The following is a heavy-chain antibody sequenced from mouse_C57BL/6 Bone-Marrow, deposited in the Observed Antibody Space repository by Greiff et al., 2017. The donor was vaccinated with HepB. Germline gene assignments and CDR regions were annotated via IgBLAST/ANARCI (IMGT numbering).Heavy chain of an antibody. Sequence: EVMLVESGGGLVKPGGSLKLSCAASGFTFSDYGMHWVRQAPEKGLEWVAYISSGSSTIYYADTVKGRITISRDNAKNTLFLQMTSLRSEDTAMFYCARLLLRKGFDYWGQGTTLTVSS. V-gene: IGHV5-17*01. J-gene: IGHJ2*01. D-gene: IGHD1-1*01. CDR2: ISSGSSTI. CDR1: GFTFSDYG. CDR3: ARLLLRKGFDY.